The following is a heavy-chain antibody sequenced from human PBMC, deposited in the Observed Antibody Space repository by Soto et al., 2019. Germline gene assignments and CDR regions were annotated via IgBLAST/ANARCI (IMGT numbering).Heavy chain of an antibody. Sequence: GGSLRLSCAASGFTFSSYSMNWVRQAPGKGLEWVSSISSSSSYIYYADSVKGRFTISRDNAKNSLYLQMNSLRAEDTAVYYCTRDSGNIVVVTAIHYYYGMGVWGQGTTVTVSS. CDR3: TRDSGNIVVVTAIHYYYGMGV. CDR2: ISSSSSYI. D-gene: IGHD2-21*02. J-gene: IGHJ6*02. V-gene: IGHV3-21*01. CDR1: GFTFSSYS.